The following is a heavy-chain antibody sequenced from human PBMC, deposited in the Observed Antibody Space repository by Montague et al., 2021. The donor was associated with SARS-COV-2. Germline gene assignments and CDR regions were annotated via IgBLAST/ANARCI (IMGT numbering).Heavy chain of an antibody. V-gene: IGHV4-31*03. J-gene: IGHJ6*02. D-gene: IGHD6-19*01. Sequence: TLSLTCTVSGGSISSGGYYWSWIRQHPGKGLEWIGYIYYSGSTYYNPSLKSRVTISVDTSKNQFSLKLSSVTAADTAVHYCARGGSYSSGWYGVDYYYGMDVWGQGTTVTVSS. CDR2: IYYSGST. CDR3: ARGGSYSSGWYGVDYYYGMDV. CDR1: GGSISSGGYY.